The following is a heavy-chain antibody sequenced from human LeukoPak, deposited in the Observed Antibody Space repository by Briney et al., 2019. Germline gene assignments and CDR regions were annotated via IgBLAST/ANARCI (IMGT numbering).Heavy chain of an antibody. V-gene: IGHV4-38-2*02. J-gene: IGHJ4*02. CDR2: IYHSGST. Sequence: SETLSLTCTVSGYSISSGYYWGWIRQPPGKGLEWIGSIYHSGSTYYNPSLKSRVTISVDTSKNQFSLKLSSVTAADTAVYYCARTPYDFGSGYYNYWGQGTLVTVSS. CDR1: GYSISSGYY. D-gene: IGHD3-3*01. CDR3: ARTPYDFGSGYYNY.